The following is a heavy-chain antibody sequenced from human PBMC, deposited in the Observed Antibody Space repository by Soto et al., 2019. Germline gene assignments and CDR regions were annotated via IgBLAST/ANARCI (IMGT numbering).Heavy chain of an antibody. D-gene: IGHD3-22*01. V-gene: IGHV3-33*01. CDR1: GFSFSSYG. J-gene: IGHJ1*01. CDR3: ARAATYYYDSSGYYSEYFQH. CDR2: IWYDGNNK. Sequence: QVQLVESGGGVVQPGRSLRLSCAASGFSFSSYGMHWVRQAPGKGLEWVAVIWYDGNNKYYADSVKGRFTISRDNSKNTLFLQMNSLRAEDTAVYFCARAATYYYDSSGYYSEYFQHWGQGTLVTVSS.